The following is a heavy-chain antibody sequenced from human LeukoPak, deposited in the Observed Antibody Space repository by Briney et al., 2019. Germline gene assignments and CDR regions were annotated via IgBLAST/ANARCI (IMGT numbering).Heavy chain of an antibody. V-gene: IGHV4-39*07. CDR2: IYYSGST. CDR3: ARRVKLGIDWYFDL. D-gene: IGHD7-27*01. Sequence: SETLSLTCTVSGGSISSSSYYWGWIRQPPGKGLEWIGSIYYSGSTNYNPSLKSRVTISVDTSKNQFSLNLSSVTAADTAVYYCARRVKLGIDWYFDLWGRGTLVTVSS. CDR1: GGSISSSSYY. J-gene: IGHJ2*01.